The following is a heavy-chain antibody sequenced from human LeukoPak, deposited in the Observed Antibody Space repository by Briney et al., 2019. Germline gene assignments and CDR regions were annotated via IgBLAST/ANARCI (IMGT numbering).Heavy chain of an antibody. CDR1: GYTFIDYY. J-gene: IGHJ4*02. CDR2: INPRGGST. Sequence: ASVKVSCGASGYTFIDYYMHWVRQAPGQGLEWMGVINPRGGSTTYAQKFQGRVTLTRDTSTRTLYMELSSLRSDDTAVYYCARKMTGYSYYFDYWGQGTLVTVAS. CDR3: ARKMTGYSYYFDY. D-gene: IGHD2-15*01. V-gene: IGHV1-46*01.